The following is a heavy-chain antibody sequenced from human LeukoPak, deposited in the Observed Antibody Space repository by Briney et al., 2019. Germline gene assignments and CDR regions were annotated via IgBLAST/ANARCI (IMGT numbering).Heavy chain of an antibody. V-gene: IGHV4-59*01. CDR3: ARGGYTTGGYWYIDF. J-gene: IGHJ2*01. CDR1: GGSISTYY. D-gene: IGHD4-17*01. Sequence: SETLSLTCTVSGGSISTYYWSWIRQPPRQGLHWIGYIYYRGSTNYNHSLTSRITISVDTSKSQFFLQLSSVTAADTAVYYCARGGYTTGGYWYIDFWGRGTLVTVSS. CDR2: IYYRGST.